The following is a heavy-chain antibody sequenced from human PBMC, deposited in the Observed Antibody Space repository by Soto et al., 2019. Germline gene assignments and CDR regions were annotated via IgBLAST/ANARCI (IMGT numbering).Heavy chain of an antibody. V-gene: IGHV1-69*02. Sequence: QVQLVQSGAEVKKPGSSVKVSCQAAGGTFNTYSINWVRQAPGQGLEWMGRIIPIVGIAKYAQKFQGRVAXTXDXSTXTAYMMEVNSLRPEDTAMYYCARAMVVGATGAFDIWGQGTMVTVSS. CDR1: GGTFNTYS. CDR2: IIPIVGIA. J-gene: IGHJ3*02. D-gene: IGHD2-15*01. CDR3: ARAMVVGATGAFDI.